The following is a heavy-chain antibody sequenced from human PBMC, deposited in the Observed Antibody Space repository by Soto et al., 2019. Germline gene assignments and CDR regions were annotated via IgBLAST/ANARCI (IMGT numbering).Heavy chain of an antibody. CDR3: ARRGNNYYYGMDV. Sequence: PGGSLRLSCAASGFTFSDYYMSWIRQAPGKGLEWVSYISSSSSYTNYADSVKGRFTISRDNAKNSLYLQMNSLRAEDTAVYYCARRGNNYYYGMDVWGQGTTVTSP. V-gene: IGHV3-11*06. J-gene: IGHJ6*02. CDR2: ISSSSSYT. D-gene: IGHD3-16*01. CDR1: GFTFSDYY.